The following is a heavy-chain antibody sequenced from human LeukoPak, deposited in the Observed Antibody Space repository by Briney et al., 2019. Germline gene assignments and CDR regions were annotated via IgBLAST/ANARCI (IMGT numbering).Heavy chain of an antibody. CDR1: GFPFSSYS. V-gene: IGHV3-23*01. CDR3: AKGNGYSYGRYYFDY. J-gene: IGHJ4*02. CDR2: IDSTTGGS. Sequence: PGGSLRLSCAASGFPFSSYSMSWVRQAPGKGLEWVSTIDSTTGGSYYADSVKGRFIISRDNSQNTLYLQLNSLRADDTAVYYCAKGNGYSYGRYYFDYWGQGTLVTVSS. D-gene: IGHD5-18*01.